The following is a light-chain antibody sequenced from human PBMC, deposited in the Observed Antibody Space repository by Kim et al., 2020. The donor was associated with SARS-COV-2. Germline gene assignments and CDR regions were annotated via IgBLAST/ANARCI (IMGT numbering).Light chain of an antibody. CDR3: SSYTNNSTCV. CDR1: CGDVGGNND. CDR2: DVS. J-gene: IGLJ3*02. Sequence: GQSISIRCPATCGDVGGNNDVALYQQHAGKAPKLMIYDVSKRPSGVSNRFSGSKSGYTASLTISGLQADDEVDYYCSSYTNNSTCVFGGGTQLTVL. V-gene: IGLV2-14*04.